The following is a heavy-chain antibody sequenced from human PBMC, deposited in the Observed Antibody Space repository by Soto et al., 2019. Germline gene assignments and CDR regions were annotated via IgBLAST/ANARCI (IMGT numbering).Heavy chain of an antibody. Sequence: EVQLLESGGGLIQPGGSLRLSCAASGFNFSTYAMSWVRQAPGKGLEWVSSISAGAGRTDYADSVKGRFTISRDNSKNTLYLQMNSLRAEDTAVYYCAKGYYYDSSGYFDYWGQGTLVTVSS. CDR2: ISAGAGRT. J-gene: IGHJ4*02. V-gene: IGHV3-23*01. CDR1: GFNFSTYA. D-gene: IGHD3-22*01. CDR3: AKGYYYDSSGYFDY.